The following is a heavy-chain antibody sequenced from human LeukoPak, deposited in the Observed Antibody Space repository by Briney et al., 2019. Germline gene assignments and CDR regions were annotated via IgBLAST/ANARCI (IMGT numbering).Heavy chain of an antibody. CDR2: ISTYNGDT. D-gene: IGHD6-19*01. CDR3: ARDPSNTSGWYIWFDF. J-gene: IGHJ5*01. CDR1: GYTFREYG. V-gene: IGHV1-18*04. Sequence: ASVKVSCKASGYTFREYGISWVRQAPGQGLEWMAWISTYNGDTEYAQKLHGRFTLTSDASTNTVYMELGALTSDDTAVYYCARDPSNTSGWYIWFDFWGQGTLVTVSS.